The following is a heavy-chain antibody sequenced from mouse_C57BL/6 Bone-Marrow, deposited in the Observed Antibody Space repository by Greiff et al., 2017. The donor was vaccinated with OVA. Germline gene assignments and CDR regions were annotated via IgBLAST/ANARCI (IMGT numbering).Heavy chain of an antibody. D-gene: IGHD2-5*01. CDR3: TRGYSNYYAMDY. Sequence: VQLQQSGAELVRPGASVTLSCKASGYTFTDYEMHWVKQTPVHGLEWIGAIDPETGGTAYNQKFTGKAILPADKSSSTAYMELRSLTSEDSAVYYCTRGYSNYYAMDYWGQGTSVTVSS. J-gene: IGHJ4*01. CDR1: GYTFTDYE. V-gene: IGHV1-15*01. CDR2: IDPETGGT.